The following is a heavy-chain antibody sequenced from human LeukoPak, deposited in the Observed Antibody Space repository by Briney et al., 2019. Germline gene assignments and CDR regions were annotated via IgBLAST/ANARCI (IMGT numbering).Heavy chain of an antibody. CDR1: GGSISTGGYY. D-gene: IGHD4-17*01. V-gene: IGHV4-31*03. CDR2: IYHSGST. Sequence: SQTLSLTCTVSGGSISTGGYYWNWIRQHPGKGLEWIGYIYHSGSTNYNPSLKSRVTISVDTSKNQFSLKLSSVTAAETAVYYCARDKVTTGYGMDVWGQGTTVTVSS. CDR3: ARDKVTTGYGMDV. J-gene: IGHJ6*02.